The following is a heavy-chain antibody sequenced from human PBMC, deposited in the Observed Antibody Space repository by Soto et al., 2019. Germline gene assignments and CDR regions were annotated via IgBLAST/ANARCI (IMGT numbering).Heavy chain of an antibody. Sequence: PSETLSLTCAVYGETFSGYYWSWIRQPPGKGLEWVGEINHSGNTNYNPSLKSRVTISVDTSKNQFSLELSSVTAADTAVYYCARFRQWLPFDYWGQGTLVTVSS. V-gene: IGHV4-34*01. J-gene: IGHJ4*02. CDR1: GETFSGYY. CDR2: INHSGNT. CDR3: ARFRQWLPFDY. D-gene: IGHD6-19*01.